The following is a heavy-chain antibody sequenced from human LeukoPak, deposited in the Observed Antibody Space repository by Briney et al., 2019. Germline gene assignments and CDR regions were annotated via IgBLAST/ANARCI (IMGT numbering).Heavy chain of an antibody. Sequence: PSETLSLTCAVSGYSISSSYYWGWIRQPPEKGLEWIGSIYHSGSTYYNPSFKSRVTISVDTSRNQFSLKLRSVTAADTAVYYCARGVTSISRGSYGYWGQGILVTVSS. V-gene: IGHV4-38-2*01. CDR1: GYSISSSYY. CDR2: IYHSGST. J-gene: IGHJ4*02. CDR3: ARGVTSISRGSYGY. D-gene: IGHD3-16*01.